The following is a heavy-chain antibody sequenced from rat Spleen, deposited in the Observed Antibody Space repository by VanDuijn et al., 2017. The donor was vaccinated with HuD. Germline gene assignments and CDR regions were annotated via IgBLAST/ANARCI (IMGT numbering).Heavy chain of an antibody. V-gene: IGHV5-22*01. D-gene: IGHD1-7*01. CDR1: GFTFSDFY. CDR3: ASKDYGSFAY. Sequence: EVQLVESGGGLVQPGRSLKLSCAASGFTFSDFYMAWVRQAPKKGLEWVASISYEGSVTYSGDSVKGRFTISRDNAKTTLYLQMDSLRSEDTATYYCASKDYGSFAYWGQGTLVTVSS. CDR2: ISYEGSVT. J-gene: IGHJ3*01.